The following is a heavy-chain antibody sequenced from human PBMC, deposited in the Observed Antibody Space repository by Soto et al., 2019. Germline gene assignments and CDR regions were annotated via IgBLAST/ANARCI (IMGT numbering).Heavy chain of an antibody. D-gene: IGHD3-9*01. V-gene: IGHV4-30-2*01. CDR2: IYHSGST. J-gene: IGHJ4*02. CDR1: GGSISSGGYS. Sequence: PSETLSLTCAVSGGSISSGGYSWSWIRQPPGKGLEWIGYIYHSGSTYYNPSLKSRVTISVDRSKNQFSLKLSSVTAADTAVYYCARGRLRYFDWLPYYFDYWGQGTLVTVSS. CDR3: ARGRLRYFDWLPYYFDY.